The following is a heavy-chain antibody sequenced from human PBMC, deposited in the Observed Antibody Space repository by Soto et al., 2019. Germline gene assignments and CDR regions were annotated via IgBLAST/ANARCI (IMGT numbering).Heavy chain of an antibody. CDR1: GFTFNNYG. CDR2: ISNDGSNK. D-gene: IGHD2-15*01. Sequence: PGGSLRLSCAASGFTFNNYGMNWVRQAPGKGLEWVAIISNDGSNKYYIESVRGRFTISRDNSKNMLFLQMNSLRVEDTAVYFCTKDGRFDSDGSLYYHYSGMDVWGQGTTVTVSS. CDR3: TKDGRFDSDGSLYYHYSGMDV. V-gene: IGHV3-30*18. J-gene: IGHJ6*02.